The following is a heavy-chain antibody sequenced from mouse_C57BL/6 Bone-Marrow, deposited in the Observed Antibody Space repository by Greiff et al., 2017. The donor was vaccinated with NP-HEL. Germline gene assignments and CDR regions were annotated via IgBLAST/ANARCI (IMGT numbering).Heavy chain of an antibody. CDR3: ARLGLLHAMDY. V-gene: IGHV5-6*02. D-gene: IGHD2-3*01. Sequence: DVKLVESGGDLVKPGGSLKLSCAASGFTFSSYGMSWVRQTPDKRLEWVATISSGGSYTYYPDSVKGRFTISRDNAKNTLYLQMSSLKSEDTAMYYCARLGLLHAMDYWGQGTSVTVSS. J-gene: IGHJ4*01. CDR2: ISSGGSYT. CDR1: GFTFSSYG.